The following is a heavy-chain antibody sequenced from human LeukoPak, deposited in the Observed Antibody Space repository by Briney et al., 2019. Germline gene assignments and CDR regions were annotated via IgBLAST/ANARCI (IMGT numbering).Heavy chain of an antibody. CDR2: INDAGRTT. D-gene: IGHD3-9*01. J-gene: IGHJ4*02. CDR3: TNQPILAGSIDS. V-gene: IGHV3-23*01. Sequence: GGSLRLSCATSGFTFNTYAMNWVRQAPGKGLEWVSTINDAGRTTYYADSVKGRFTISRDNSKNTVYLQMNNLRAEDTALYYCTNQPILAGSIDSWGQGTLVAVSS. CDR1: GFTFNTYA.